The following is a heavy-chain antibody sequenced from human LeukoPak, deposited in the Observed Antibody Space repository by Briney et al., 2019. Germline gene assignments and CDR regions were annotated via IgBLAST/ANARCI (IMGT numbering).Heavy chain of an antibody. D-gene: IGHD1-26*01. Sequence: PSETLSLTCTVSGPSISSYYWSWIRQPPGKGLEWNGYIYYSGSNNYNPSLKSRVTKSVDTSKKQFSLKLSSVTAADTAVYYCARVRPSGSYFDFDYWGQGTLVTVAS. CDR1: GPSISSYY. V-gene: IGHV4-59*01. J-gene: IGHJ4*02. CDR3: ARVRPSGSYFDFDY. CDR2: IYYSGSN.